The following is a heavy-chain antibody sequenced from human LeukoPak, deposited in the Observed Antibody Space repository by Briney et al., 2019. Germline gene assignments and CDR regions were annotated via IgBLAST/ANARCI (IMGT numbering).Heavy chain of an antibody. J-gene: IGHJ4*02. CDR2: ISGSGGST. Sequence: GGSLRLSCAASGFTFSSYAMSWVRQAPGKGLEWVSAISGSGGSTYYADSVKGRFTISRDNSRDTLYLQMNSLRAEDTAVYYCAEGYYDYVWGSYYFDYWGQGTLVTVSS. D-gene: IGHD3-16*01. V-gene: IGHV3-23*01. CDR3: AEGYYDYVWGSYYFDY. CDR1: GFTFSSYA.